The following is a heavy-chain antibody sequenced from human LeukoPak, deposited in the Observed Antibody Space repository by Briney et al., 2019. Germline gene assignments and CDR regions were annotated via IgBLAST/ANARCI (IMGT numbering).Heavy chain of an antibody. Sequence: GGSLRLSCAASGFTFSNAWMSWVRQAPGKGLEWVGRIKSKTDGGTTDYAAPVKGRFTISRDDSKNTLYLQMNSLKTEDTAVYYRTTSSRYYYYYGMDVWGQGTTVTVSS. V-gene: IGHV3-15*01. CDR3: TTSSRYYYYYGMDV. J-gene: IGHJ6*02. CDR2: IKSKTDGGTT. D-gene: IGHD3-10*01. CDR1: GFTFSNAW.